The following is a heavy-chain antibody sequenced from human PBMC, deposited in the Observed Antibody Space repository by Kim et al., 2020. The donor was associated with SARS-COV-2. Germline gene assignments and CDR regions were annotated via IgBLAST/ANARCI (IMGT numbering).Heavy chain of an antibody. J-gene: IGHJ6*02. CDR3: ARGRGITMIVVVMPPGGYYYYGMDV. CDR2: INHSGST. D-gene: IGHD3-22*01. CDR1: GGSFSGYY. V-gene: IGHV4-34*01. Sequence: SETLSLTCAVYGGSFSGYYWSWIRQPPGKGLEWIGEINHSGSTNYNPSLKSRVTISVDTSKNQFSLKLSSVTAADTAVYYCARGRGITMIVVVMPPGGYYYYGMDVWGQGTTVTVSS.